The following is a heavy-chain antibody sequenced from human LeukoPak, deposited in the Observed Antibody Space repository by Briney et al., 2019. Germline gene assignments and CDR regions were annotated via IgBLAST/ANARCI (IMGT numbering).Heavy chain of an antibody. CDR2: IFYSGSA. J-gene: IGHJ3*02. D-gene: IGHD3-22*01. V-gene: IGHV4-39*01. Sequence: SETLSLTCTVSGGSLSSASYYWGLIRQPPGKGLEWIASIFYSGSAYYNPSLKSRVTISVDTSKNQFSLKLNSVTAADTAVYYCARQGKHYDSSGYGRLNAFDIWGQGTMVTVSS. CDR3: ARQGKHYDSSGYGRLNAFDI. CDR1: GGSLSSASYY.